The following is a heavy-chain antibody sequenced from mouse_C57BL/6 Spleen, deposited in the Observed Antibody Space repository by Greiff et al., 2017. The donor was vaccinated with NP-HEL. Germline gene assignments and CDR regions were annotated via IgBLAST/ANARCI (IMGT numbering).Heavy chain of an antibody. CDR2: INPNTGGT. J-gene: IGHJ3*02. Sequence: EVQLQQSGPELVQPGASVKISCKASGYTFTDYYMNWVKQSRGKGLEWIGDINPNTGGTSYNQKFKGKATLTVDKSSSTAYMELRSLTSEDSAVYYCARWSGTGWGQGTLVTVSA. CDR1: GYTFTDYY. D-gene: IGHD4-1*01. CDR3: ARWSGTG. V-gene: IGHV1-26*01.